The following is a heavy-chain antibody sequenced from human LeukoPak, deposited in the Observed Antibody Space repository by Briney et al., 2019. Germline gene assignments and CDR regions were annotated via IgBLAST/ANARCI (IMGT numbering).Heavy chain of an antibody. CDR1: GYTLTELS. CDR2: FDPEDGET. CDR3: ATDRATPPYYYMDV. Sequence: GASVKVSSKVSGYTLTELSIHWVRQAPGKGLEWMGGFDPEDGETIYAQKFQGRVTMTEDTSTDTAYMELSSLRSEDTAVYYCATDRATPPYYYMDVWGKGTTVTVSS. V-gene: IGHV1-24*01. J-gene: IGHJ6*03.